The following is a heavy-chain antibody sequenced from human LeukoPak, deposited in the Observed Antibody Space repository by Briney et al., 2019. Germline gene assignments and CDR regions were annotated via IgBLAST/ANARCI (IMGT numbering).Heavy chain of an antibody. Sequence: ASVKVSCKASGGTFSSYAISWVRQAPGQGLEWMGRIIPILGIANYAQKFQGRVTITADKSTSTAYMELSSLRSGDTAVYYCARDPGYSGYDPIGYWGQGTLVTVSS. V-gene: IGHV1-69*04. J-gene: IGHJ4*02. CDR3: ARDPGYSGYDPIGY. CDR1: GGTFSSYA. D-gene: IGHD5-12*01. CDR2: IIPILGIA.